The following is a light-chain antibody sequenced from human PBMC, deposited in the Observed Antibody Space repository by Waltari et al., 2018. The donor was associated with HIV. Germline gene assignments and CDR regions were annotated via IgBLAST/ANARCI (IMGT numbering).Light chain of an antibody. CDR1: TSDIGRYDY. CDR3: SSFADRDGFYVL. Sequence: QSALTQPPSASGSPGQSVTLSCTGSTSDIGRYDYVSWYQLHLGKAPKLVISEVTRRPAGVSDRFSGSKAANTSVLTVSGLQAEDEADYYCSSFADRDGFYVLFGGGTRLTVL. J-gene: IGLJ2*01. CDR2: EVT. V-gene: IGLV2-8*01.